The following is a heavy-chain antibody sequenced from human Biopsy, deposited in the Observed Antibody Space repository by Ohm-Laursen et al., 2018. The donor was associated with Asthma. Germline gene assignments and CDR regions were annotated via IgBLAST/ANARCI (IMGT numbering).Heavy chain of an antibody. Sequence: SVSVSSRASGYTFNSAGITWGRQAPGQGLDWMGWISVYNGNTKVAQKLQDRVTMITDTSTSTAYMELRSLRSDDTAVYFCARAVDYSHYYGIDVWGQGTTVTV. CDR1: GYTFNSAG. CDR3: ARAVDYSHYYGIDV. D-gene: IGHD3-10*01. CDR2: ISVYNGNT. V-gene: IGHV1-18*01. J-gene: IGHJ6*02.